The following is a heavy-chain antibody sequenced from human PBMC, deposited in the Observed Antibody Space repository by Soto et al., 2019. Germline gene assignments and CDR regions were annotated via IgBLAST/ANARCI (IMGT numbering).Heavy chain of an antibody. J-gene: IGHJ3*02. CDR3: AREGPQLLEAGGSYRFSDAFDI. Sequence: ASVKVSCKASGGTFSSYAISWVRQAPGQGLEWMGGIIPIFGTANYAQKFQGRVTITADESTSTAYMELSSLRSEDTAVYYCAREGPQLLEAGGSYRFSDAFDIWGQGTMVTVSS. CDR2: IIPIFGTA. D-gene: IGHD1-26*01. CDR1: GGTFSSYA. V-gene: IGHV1-69*13.